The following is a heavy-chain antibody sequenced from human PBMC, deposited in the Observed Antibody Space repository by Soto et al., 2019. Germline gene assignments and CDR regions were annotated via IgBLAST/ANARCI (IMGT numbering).Heavy chain of an antibody. J-gene: IGHJ4*02. CDR1: GYTFTSYA. CDR2: INAGNGNT. V-gene: IGHV1-3*01. D-gene: IGHD3-10*01. Sequence: ASVKVSCKASGYTFTSYAMDWVRQAPGQRLEWMGWINAGNGNTKYSQKFQGRVTITRDTSASTAYMELSSLRSEVTAVYYCARDMGFGLSDYWGQGTLVTVSS. CDR3: ARDMGFGLSDY.